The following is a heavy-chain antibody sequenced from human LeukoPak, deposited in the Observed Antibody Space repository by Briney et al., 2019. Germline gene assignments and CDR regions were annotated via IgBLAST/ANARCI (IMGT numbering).Heavy chain of an antibody. D-gene: IGHD3-22*01. CDR1: GGSISSYY. J-gene: IGHJ4*02. Sequence: SETLSLTCTVSGGSISSYYWSWIRQPPGKGLEWIGYIYTSGSTNYNPSLKSRVTISVDTSKNQFSLKLSSVTAADTAVYYCARRRSYYDSSGYYYDYWGQGTLVTVSS. V-gene: IGHV4-4*09. CDR2: IYTSGST. CDR3: ARRRSYYDSSGYYYDY.